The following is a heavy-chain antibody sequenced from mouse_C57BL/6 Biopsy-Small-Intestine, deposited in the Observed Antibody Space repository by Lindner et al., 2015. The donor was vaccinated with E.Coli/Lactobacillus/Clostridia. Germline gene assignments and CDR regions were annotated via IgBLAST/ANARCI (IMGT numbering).Heavy chain of an antibody. V-gene: IGHV1-79*01. CDR2: ISAYNGNT. D-gene: IGHD1-1*01. CDR3: ARDSRSHCITTTCYYFDF. J-gene: IGHJ2*01. Sequence: SVKVSCKTSGYTFTNYGISWVRQAPGQGLEWMGWISAYNGNTNSAPKFQGRVTMTTDTSMSTAFMELRSLRSDDTALYFCARDSRSHCITTTCYYFDFWGQGTLVTVSS. CDR1: GYTFTNYG.